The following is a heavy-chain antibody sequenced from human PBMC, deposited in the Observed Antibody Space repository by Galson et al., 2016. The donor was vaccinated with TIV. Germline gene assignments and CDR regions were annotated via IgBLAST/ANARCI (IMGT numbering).Heavy chain of an antibody. CDR3: ARDRVVAATYYYYYHAMDV. D-gene: IGHD5-12*01. J-gene: IGHJ6*02. CDR2: ISDGGKT. Sequence: SLRLSCAASGLSVSINYMTWVRQAPGKGLEWVSLISDGGKTYYSDSVKGRFTISRDNSKNTLYLQMNSLRLEDAAVYYCARDRVVAATYYYYYHAMDVWGQGTTVTVSS. CDR1: GLSVSINY. V-gene: IGHV3-66*02.